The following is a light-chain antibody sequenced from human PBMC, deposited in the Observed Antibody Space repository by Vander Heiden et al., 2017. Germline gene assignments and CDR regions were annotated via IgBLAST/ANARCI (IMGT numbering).Light chain of an antibody. CDR1: KLGDKY. J-gene: IGLJ2*01. CDR2: QDS. V-gene: IGLV3-1*01. Sequence: SYELTPPPSVSVSPGPTASITCSGDKLGDKYACWYQQKPGQSPVLVIYQDSKRPSGIPERFSGSNSGNTATLTISGTQAMDEADYYCQAWDAASRVVFGGGTKLTVL. CDR3: QAWDAASRVV.